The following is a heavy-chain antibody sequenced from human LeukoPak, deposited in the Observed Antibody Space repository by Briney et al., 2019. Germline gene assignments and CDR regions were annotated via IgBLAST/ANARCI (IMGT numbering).Heavy chain of an antibody. CDR2: INPNSGGT. D-gene: IGHD6-13*01. J-gene: IGHJ5*02. Sequence: ASVKVSCKASGYTLTGYYMHWVRQAPGQGLEWMGWINPNSGGTNYAQKFQGRVTMTRDTSISTAYMELSRLRSDDTAVYYCARDKSPIAAAGLSNWFDPWGQGTLVTVSS. CDR1: GYTLTGYY. CDR3: ARDKSPIAAAGLSNWFDP. V-gene: IGHV1-2*02.